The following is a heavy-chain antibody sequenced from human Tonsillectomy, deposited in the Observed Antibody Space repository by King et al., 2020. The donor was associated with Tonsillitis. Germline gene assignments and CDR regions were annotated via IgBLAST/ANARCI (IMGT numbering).Heavy chain of an antibody. CDR2: MLFDGSNE. Sequence: VQLVESGGGVVQPGRSLSLSCAASGFTFSSYGMQWVRQASGKGLEWLAVMLFDGSNEYYADAVKGRFTISRDNSKNTLDVQMNSLGAEDTAVYYCAKDSSSSQYYLDDWGQGTLVTVSA. CDR1: GFTFSSYG. J-gene: IGHJ4*02. CDR3: AKDSSSSQYYLDD. D-gene: IGHD6-6*01. V-gene: IGHV3-30*18.